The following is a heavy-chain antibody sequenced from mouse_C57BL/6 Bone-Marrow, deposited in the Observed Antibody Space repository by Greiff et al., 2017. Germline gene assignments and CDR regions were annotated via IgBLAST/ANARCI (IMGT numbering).Heavy chain of an antibody. CDR2: ILPGSGST. CDR1: GYTFTGYW. CDR3: ASEGGYYGSSWPY. J-gene: IGHJ3*01. Sequence: QVQLQQSGAELMKPGASVKLSCKATGYTFTGYWIEWVKQRPGHGLEWIGEILPGSGSTNYNGKFKGKATFTADTSSNTAYMQLSSLTTEDSAIYYCASEGGYYGSSWPYWGQGTLVTVSA. D-gene: IGHD1-1*01. V-gene: IGHV1-9*01.